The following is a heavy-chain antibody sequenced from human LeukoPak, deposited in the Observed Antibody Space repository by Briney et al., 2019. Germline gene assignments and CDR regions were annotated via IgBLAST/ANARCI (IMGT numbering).Heavy chain of an antibody. Sequence: GGSLRLSCAASGFTFSSYWMHWVRQAPGKGLVWVSRINSDGSTITYADSVKGRFTISRDNAKNTLYLQMNSLRAEDTALHYCARARQGSIDYWGQGTLVTVSS. CDR3: ARARQGSIDY. CDR2: INSDGSTI. V-gene: IGHV3-74*01. CDR1: GFTFSSYW. J-gene: IGHJ4*02.